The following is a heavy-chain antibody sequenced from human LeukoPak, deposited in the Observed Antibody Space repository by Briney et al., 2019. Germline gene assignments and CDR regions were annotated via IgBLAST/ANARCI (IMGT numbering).Heavy chain of an antibody. Sequence: PGGSLRLSCAASGFTFSSYGMHWVRQAPGKGLEWVSHISSSGSTIYYADSVKGRFTISRDNSKNTLYLQMNSLRAEDTAVYYCAIWGSEGELWFGELSLRYWGQGTLVTVSS. CDR1: GFTFSSYG. D-gene: IGHD3-10*01. CDR3: AIWGSEGELWFGELSLRY. V-gene: IGHV3-48*01. J-gene: IGHJ4*02. CDR2: ISSSGSTI.